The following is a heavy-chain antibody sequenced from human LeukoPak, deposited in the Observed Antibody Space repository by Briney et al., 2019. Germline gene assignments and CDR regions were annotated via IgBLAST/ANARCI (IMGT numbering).Heavy chain of an antibody. J-gene: IGHJ6*02. CDR1: GYIFSNFFSSYG. V-gene: IGHV1-18*01. Sequence: PLASVKVSCKASGYIFSNFFSSYGITWVRQAPGQGLEWMGWISPYNGNTKFAQRFQGRVTMTTDTSTSTAYMKLRSLRSDDTAVYYCAREYGDYAGDYYYGMDVWGQGTTVTVSS. CDR2: ISPYNGNT. D-gene: IGHD4-17*01. CDR3: AREYGDYAGDYYYGMDV.